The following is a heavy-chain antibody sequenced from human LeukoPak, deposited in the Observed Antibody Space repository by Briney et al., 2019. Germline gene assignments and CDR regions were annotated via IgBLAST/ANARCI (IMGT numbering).Heavy chain of an antibody. D-gene: IGHD3/OR15-3a*01. V-gene: IGHV4-4*02. CDR2: IYHSGNT. CDR1: GGSISSSNW. J-gene: IGHJ4*02. Sequence: PSETLSLTCGVSGGSISSSNWWSWLRPPPGKGLEWIGEIYHSGNTNYNPSLKTRVTISVDKSKNQFSLRLTSVTAADTAVYYCARSGLGLVTFDYWGQGSLVTVSS. CDR3: ARSGLGLVTFDY.